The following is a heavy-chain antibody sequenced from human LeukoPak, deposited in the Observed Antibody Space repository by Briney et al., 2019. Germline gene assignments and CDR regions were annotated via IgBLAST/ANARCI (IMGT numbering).Heavy chain of an antibody. CDR2: IGWNSGSV. Sequence: GRSLRLSCAASGFNFGDYAMHWVRQPPEKGLEWVSGIGWNSGSVGYAEPVKGRFTTSRDNTKNFLYLEMSSLSPEDTAFYYCAREEHNSGWSPLGAWGQGTLVTVSS. D-gene: IGHD6-19*01. V-gene: IGHV3-9*01. CDR3: AREEHNSGWSPLGA. CDR1: GFNFGDYA. J-gene: IGHJ5*02.